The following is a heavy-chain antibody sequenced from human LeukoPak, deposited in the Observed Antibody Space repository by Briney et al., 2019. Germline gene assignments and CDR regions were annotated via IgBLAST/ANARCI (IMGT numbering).Heavy chain of an antibody. D-gene: IGHD3-22*01. Sequence: PGRSLRLSCAASGFTFDDYAMHWVRQAPGKGLEWVSGISWNSGSIGYADSVKGRFTISRDNAKNSLYLQMNSLRAEDTALYYCAKADSSGYSAFDIWGQGTMVTVSS. J-gene: IGHJ3*02. CDR1: GFTFDDYA. CDR3: AKADSSGYSAFDI. V-gene: IGHV3-9*01. CDR2: ISWNSGSI.